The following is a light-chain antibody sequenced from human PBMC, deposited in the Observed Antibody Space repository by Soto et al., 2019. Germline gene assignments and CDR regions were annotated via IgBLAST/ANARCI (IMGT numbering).Light chain of an antibody. CDR3: LQHSGTSPKT. CDR2: ETS. Sequence: IVSTPSPGTLSFSPLQSCTLSSSSSQSVGKYILAWYQHKRGQAPRLLIYETSNRATGIPDRFSGSGSGTDFTLNITRLEPEDSAVYYCLQHSGTSPKTFGQGTKVDI. V-gene: IGKV3-20*01. CDR1: QSVGKYI. J-gene: IGKJ1*01.